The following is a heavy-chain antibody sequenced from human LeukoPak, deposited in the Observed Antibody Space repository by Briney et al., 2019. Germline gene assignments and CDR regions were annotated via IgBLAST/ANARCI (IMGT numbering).Heavy chain of an antibody. J-gene: IGHJ1*01. V-gene: IGHV4-59*01. CDR2: ISYSGST. CDR1: GGSIENYY. D-gene: IGHD5-24*01. CDR3: ARDAWSAYGHNYFQH. Sequence: PSETLSLTCTVSGGSIENYYWNWIRQPPGKGLEWIGYISYSGSTNYNPSLKSRVAISVDTSKNQFSLRLTSVTATDTAVYYCARDAWSAYGHNYFQHWGQGTLVTVSS.